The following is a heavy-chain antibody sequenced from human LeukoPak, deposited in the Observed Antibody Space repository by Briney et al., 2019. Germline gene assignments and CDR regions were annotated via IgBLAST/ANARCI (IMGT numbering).Heavy chain of an antibody. D-gene: IGHD2-2*01. CDR2: INHSGST. CDR1: GGSFSGYY. Sequence: SETLSLTCAVYGGSFSGYYWSWIRRPPGKGLEWIGEINHSGSTNYNPSLKSRVTISVDTSKNQFSLKLSSVTAADTAVYYCARGLLTSSTSPFDYWGQGTLVTVSS. V-gene: IGHV4-34*01. J-gene: IGHJ4*02. CDR3: ARGLLTSSTSPFDY.